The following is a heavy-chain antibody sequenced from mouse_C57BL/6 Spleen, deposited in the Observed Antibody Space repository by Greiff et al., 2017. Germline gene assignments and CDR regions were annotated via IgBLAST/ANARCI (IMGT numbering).Heavy chain of an antibody. CDR3: ARAGISSGWYFDV. CDR1: GYAFTNYL. V-gene: IGHV1-54*01. CDR2: INPGSGGT. J-gene: IGHJ1*03. Sequence: VKLQESGAELVRPGTSVKVSCKASGYAFTNYLIEWVKQRPGQGLEWIGVINPGSGGTNYNEKFKGKATLTADKSSSTAYMQLSSLTSEDSAVYFCARAGISSGWYFDVWGTGTTVTVSS. D-gene: IGHD3-1*01.